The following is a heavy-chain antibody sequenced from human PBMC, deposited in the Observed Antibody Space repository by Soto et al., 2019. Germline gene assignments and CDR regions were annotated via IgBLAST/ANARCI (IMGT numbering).Heavy chain of an antibody. CDR2: IYYSGST. Sequence: LSLTCTVSGGSISSYYWSWIRQPPGKGLEWIGYIYYSGSTNYNPSLKSRVTISVDTSKNQFSLKLSSVTAADTAVYYCARVNSSGWLEYYFDYWGQGTLVTVSS. V-gene: IGHV4-59*01. D-gene: IGHD6-19*01. CDR3: ARVNSSGWLEYYFDY. CDR1: GGSISSYY. J-gene: IGHJ4*02.